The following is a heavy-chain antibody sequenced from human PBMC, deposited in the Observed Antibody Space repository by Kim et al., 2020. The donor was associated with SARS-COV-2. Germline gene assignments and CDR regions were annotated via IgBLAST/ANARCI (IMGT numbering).Heavy chain of an antibody. V-gene: IGHV4-39*07. J-gene: IGHJ4*02. D-gene: IGHD5-18*01. Sequence: YYNPALKSRVTISVDTSKNQFSLKLSSVTAADTAVYYCASGMDPAAANFDYWGQGTLVTVSS. CDR3: ASGMDPAAANFDY.